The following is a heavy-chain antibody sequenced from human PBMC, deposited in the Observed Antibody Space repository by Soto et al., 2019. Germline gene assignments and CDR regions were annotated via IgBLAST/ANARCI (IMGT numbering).Heavy chain of an antibody. D-gene: IGHD1-26*01. CDR3: AKDGGIGGTPDAFDI. CDR2: VIGGST. V-gene: IGHV3-23*01. Sequence: GGSLRLSCAASGFTFSSYTMGWVRQAPGEGLEWVSDVIGGSTHYADSVKGRFTISRDNSRNTLYLQMNSLRAEDTAIYYCAKDGGIGGTPDAFDIWGQGTMVTVSS. CDR1: GFTFSSYT. J-gene: IGHJ3*02.